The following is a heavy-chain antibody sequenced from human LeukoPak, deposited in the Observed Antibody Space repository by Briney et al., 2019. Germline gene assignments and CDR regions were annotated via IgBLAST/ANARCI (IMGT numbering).Heavy chain of an antibody. CDR3: AKDTTGVFDY. CDR2: ISWNSGSI. V-gene: IGHV3-9*01. CDR1: GFTFSSYA. J-gene: IGHJ4*02. D-gene: IGHD7-27*01. Sequence: GGSLRLSCAASGFTFSSYAMSWVRQAPGKGLEWVSGISWNSGSIGYADSVKGRFTISRDNAKNSLYLQMNSLRAEDTALYYCAKDTTGVFDYWGQGTLVTVSS.